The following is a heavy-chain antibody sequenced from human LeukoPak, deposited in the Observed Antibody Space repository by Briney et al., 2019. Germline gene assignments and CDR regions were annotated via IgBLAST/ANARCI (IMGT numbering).Heavy chain of an antibody. J-gene: IGHJ4*02. CDR2: ISAYNGNT. V-gene: IGHV1-18*01. CDR3: ARGGTYYYDSSGYYEALDY. D-gene: IGHD3-22*01. Sequence: ASVKVFCKASGYTFTSYGISWVRQAPGQGLEWMGWISAYNGNTNYAQKLQGRVTMTTDTSTSTAYMELRSLRSDDTAVYYCARGGTYYYDSSGYYEALDYWGQGTLVTVSS. CDR1: GYTFTSYG.